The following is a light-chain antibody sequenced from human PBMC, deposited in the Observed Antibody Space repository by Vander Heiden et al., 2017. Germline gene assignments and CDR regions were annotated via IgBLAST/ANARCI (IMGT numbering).Light chain of an antibody. CDR2: DVI. J-gene: IGLJ1*01. CDR3: SSYTSSSTYV. Sequence: QSALTQPASVYGSPGQSINIPYTGTRSNLGEHNHVSWDQQHPGTAPKLIIYDVINRPSGDSDHFPGSKSGNTASLTISGLQAEDEADYYCSSYTSSSTYVFGTGTKVTVL. CDR1: RSNLGEHNH. V-gene: IGLV2-14*01.